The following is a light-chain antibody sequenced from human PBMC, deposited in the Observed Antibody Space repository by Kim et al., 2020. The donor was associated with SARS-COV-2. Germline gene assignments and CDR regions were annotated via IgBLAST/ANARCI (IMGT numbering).Light chain of an antibody. CDR3: QQYNNWPPAT. V-gene: IGKV3-15*01. CDR1: QSVSTK. CDR2: DAS. Sequence: DIAMTQSPATLSVSPGEGATLSCRASQSVSTKVAWYQQKPGQAPRLLIYDASMRATGIPARFSGSGSRTEFTLTISSLQSEDFAVYFCQQYNNWPPATFGQGTRLEI. J-gene: IGKJ2*01.